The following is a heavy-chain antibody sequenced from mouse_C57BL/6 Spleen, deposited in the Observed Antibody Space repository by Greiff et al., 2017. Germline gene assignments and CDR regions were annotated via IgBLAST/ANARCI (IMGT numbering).Heavy chain of an antibody. D-gene: IGHD2-4*01. CDR2: INPNNGGT. CDR3: ARRRARIYDDYYFDV. J-gene: IGHJ1*03. CDR1: GYTFTDYN. V-gene: IGHV1-22*01. Sequence: EVKLVESGPELVKPGASVKMSCKASGYTFTDYNMHWVKQSHGKSLEWIGYINPNNGGTSYNQKFKGKATLTVNKSSSTAYMELRSLTSEDSAVYYCARRRARIYDDYYFDVWGTGTTVTVSS.